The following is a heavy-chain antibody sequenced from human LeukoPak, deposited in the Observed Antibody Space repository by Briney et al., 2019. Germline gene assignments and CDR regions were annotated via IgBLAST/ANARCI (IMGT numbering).Heavy chain of an antibody. Sequence: PGGSLRLSCAASGFTFSSYAISWARHAPRKGLEWGSAISGSEYSTYYADPVKGRFTISREISKNTLSLQINSLRPGDTAVYYCAKDSLDTPYFDYWGQGPLVAVSS. CDR1: GFTFSSYA. J-gene: IGHJ4*02. CDR2: ISGSEYST. CDR3: AKDSLDTPYFDY. D-gene: IGHD5-18*01. V-gene: IGHV3-23*01.